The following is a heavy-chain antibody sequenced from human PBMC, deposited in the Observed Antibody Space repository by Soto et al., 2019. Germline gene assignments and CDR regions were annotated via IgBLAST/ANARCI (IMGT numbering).Heavy chain of an antibody. V-gene: IGHV3-33*01. CDR3: ARDGGRIAAAGTGFDY. D-gene: IGHD6-13*01. CDR2: IWYDGSNK. J-gene: IGHJ4*02. Sequence: QVQLVESGGGVVQPGRSLRLSCAAFGFTFSSYGMHWVRQAPGKGLEWVAVIWYDGSNKYYADSVKGRFTISRDNSKNTLYLQMNSLRAEDTAVYYCARDGGRIAAAGTGFDYWGQGTLVTVSS. CDR1: GFTFSSYG.